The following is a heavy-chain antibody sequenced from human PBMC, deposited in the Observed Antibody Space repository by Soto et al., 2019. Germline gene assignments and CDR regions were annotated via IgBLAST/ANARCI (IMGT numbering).Heavy chain of an antibody. Sequence: ASVKVPCKASGYTFTSYGISWVRQAPGQGLEWMGWISAYNGNTNYSQKLQGRVTITTDTSASTACMELSSLRSEDTAVYYCARVGGIVVAGAFDIWGQGTMVTVSS. J-gene: IGHJ3*02. D-gene: IGHD2-15*01. V-gene: IGHV1-18*01. CDR1: GYTFTSYG. CDR3: ARVGGIVVAGAFDI. CDR2: ISAYNGNT.